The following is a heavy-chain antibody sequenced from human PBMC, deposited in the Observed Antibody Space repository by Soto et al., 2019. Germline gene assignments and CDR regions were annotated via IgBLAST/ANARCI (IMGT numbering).Heavy chain of an antibody. D-gene: IGHD3-10*01. CDR3: ARSSVPIDGLDF. CDR2: INGGIGNT. V-gene: IGHV1-3*01. CDR1: GYDFNSYS. Sequence: QVRLEQSRAEVKEPGASVKISCKASGYDFNSYSIHWLRQAPGQRPEYMGRINGGIGNTKFSQKFQDRLTISRDTSASSMYMELSSLTSDDTGVYYSARSSVPIDGLDFWGQGTLVIVSS. J-gene: IGHJ4*02.